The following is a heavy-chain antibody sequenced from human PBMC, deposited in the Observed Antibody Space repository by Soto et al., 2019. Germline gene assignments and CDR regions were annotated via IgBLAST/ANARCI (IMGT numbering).Heavy chain of an antibody. CDR2: IYYTGST. V-gene: IGHV4-31*03. D-gene: IGHD3-10*01. Sequence: QVQLQESGPGLVKPSQTLSLTCTVSGGSINSGLYYWSWIRQHPGKGLEWLGYIYYTGSTYYSPSLKSRLTISLDTSENQFSLSLNSVTAADTAVYYCARVKWFGESAHYFDYWGQGTLVTVSP. CDR1: GGSINSGLYY. J-gene: IGHJ4*02. CDR3: ARVKWFGESAHYFDY.